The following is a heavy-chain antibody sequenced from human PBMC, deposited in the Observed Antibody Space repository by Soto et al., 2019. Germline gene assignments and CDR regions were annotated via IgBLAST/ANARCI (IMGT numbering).Heavy chain of an antibody. CDR3: ARVTADSYQFYYGMNV. J-gene: IGHJ6*04. Sequence: QVTLKESGPVLVKPTETLTLTCTVSGFSLTTGRMGVSWIRQSPGKALEWLAQIFSDNERSYSTSMQGRLTIPEDSSGNQVVLSMTNMDPLDSGTYYCARVTADSYQFYYGMNVWGKGPTVTVSS. D-gene: IGHD2-21*02. V-gene: IGHV2-26*01. CDR1: GFSLTTGRMG. CDR2: IFSDNER.